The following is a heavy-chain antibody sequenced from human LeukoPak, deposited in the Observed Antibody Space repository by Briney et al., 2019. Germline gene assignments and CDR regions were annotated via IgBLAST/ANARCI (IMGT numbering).Heavy chain of an antibody. CDR1: GFTFSSYG. D-gene: IGHD6-13*01. Sequence: PGGSLRLSCAASGFTFSSYGMHWVRQAPGKGLEWVAVISYDGSNKYYADSVKGRFTISGDNSKNTLYLQMNSLRAEDTAVYYCAKDFSSSWYRGFDYWGQGTLVTVSS. CDR2: ISYDGSNK. J-gene: IGHJ4*02. CDR3: AKDFSSSWYRGFDY. V-gene: IGHV3-30*18.